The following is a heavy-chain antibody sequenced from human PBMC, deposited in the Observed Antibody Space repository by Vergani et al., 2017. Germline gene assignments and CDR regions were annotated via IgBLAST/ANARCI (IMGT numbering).Heavy chain of an antibody. CDR2: ISSSGGST. Sequence: VQLVESGGGLVKPGGSLRLSCAASGFTFSSYSMNWVRQAPGKGLEWVSSISSSGGSTYYADSVKGRFTISRDNSKNTLYLQMNSLRAEDTAVYYCAKYLYSSSSNFDYWGQGTLVTVSS. V-gene: IGHV3-23*04. J-gene: IGHJ4*02. D-gene: IGHD6-6*01. CDR1: GFTFSSYS. CDR3: AKYLYSSSSNFDY.